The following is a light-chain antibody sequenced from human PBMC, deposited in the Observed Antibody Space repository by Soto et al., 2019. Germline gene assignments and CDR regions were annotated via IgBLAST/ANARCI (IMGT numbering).Light chain of an antibody. CDR1: NSNIGVNY. J-gene: IGLJ1*01. CDR3: GTWDSSLSAHV. CDR2: ETN. V-gene: IGLV1-51*02. Sequence: QSVLTQPPSVSAAPGQKVTISCSGRNSNIGVNYVSWYQQLPGTAPKVLIYETNKRPSEIPDQFSGSKSGTSATLGITGLQTGDEADYYCGTWDSSLSAHVFGTGTKVTV.